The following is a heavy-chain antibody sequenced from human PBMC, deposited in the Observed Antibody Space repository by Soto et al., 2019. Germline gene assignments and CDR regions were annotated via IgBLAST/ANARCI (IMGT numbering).Heavy chain of an antibody. CDR1: GGSISSGDYY. CDR3: ARVSGVGYYYYYGMDV. CDR2: IYYSGST. J-gene: IGHJ6*02. Sequence: SETLSLTCTVSGGSISSGDYYWSWIRQPPGKGLEWIGYIYYSGSTYYNPSLKSRVTISVDTSKNQFSLKLSSVTAADTAVYYCARVSGVGYYYYYGMDVWGQGTTVTVSS. D-gene: IGHD1-26*01. V-gene: IGHV4-30-4*01.